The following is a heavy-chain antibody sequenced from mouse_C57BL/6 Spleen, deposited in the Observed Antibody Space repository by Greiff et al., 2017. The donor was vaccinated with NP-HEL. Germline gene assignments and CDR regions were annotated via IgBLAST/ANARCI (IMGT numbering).Heavy chain of an antibody. Sequence: QVQLQQSGAELVRPGASVTLSCKASGYSFTDYEMHWVKQTPVHGLEWIGAIDPETGGTAYNQKFKGKAIMTADTSSSTAYMELRSLTSEDSAVYYCTSEPYDYGSSYDGFDYWGQGTTLTVSS. CDR2: IDPETGGT. V-gene: IGHV1-15*01. CDR3: TSEPYDYGSSYDGFDY. CDR1: GYSFTDYE. D-gene: IGHD1-1*01. J-gene: IGHJ2*01.